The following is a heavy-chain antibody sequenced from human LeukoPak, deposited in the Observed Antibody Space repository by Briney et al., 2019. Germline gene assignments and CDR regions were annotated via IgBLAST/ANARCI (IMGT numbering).Heavy chain of an antibody. CDR1: GGTFSSYA. J-gene: IGHJ6*03. CDR2: IIPIFGTA. Sequence: SVKVSCKASGGTFSSYAISWVRQAPGQGLEWMGGIIPIFGTANYAQKFQGRVTITTDESTSTAYMELSSLRSEDTAVYYCAVGGYYDSSGYYRYYYYYMDVWGKGTTVTVSS. CDR3: AVGGYYDSSGYYRYYYYYMDV. V-gene: IGHV1-69*05. D-gene: IGHD3-22*01.